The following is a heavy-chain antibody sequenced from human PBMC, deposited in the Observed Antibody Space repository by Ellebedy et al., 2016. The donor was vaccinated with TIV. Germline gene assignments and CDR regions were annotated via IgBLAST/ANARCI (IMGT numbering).Heavy chain of an antibody. CDR2: ISSSSSTI. CDR1: GFTFSSYS. CDR3: ARSQWLVLFDY. J-gene: IGHJ4*02. V-gene: IGHV3-48*01. D-gene: IGHD6-19*01. Sequence: GESLKISCAASGFTFSSYSMDWVRQAPGKGLEWVSYISSSSSTIYYADSVKGRFTISRDNAKNSLYLQMNSLRAEDTAVYYCARSQWLVLFDYWGQGTLVTVSS.